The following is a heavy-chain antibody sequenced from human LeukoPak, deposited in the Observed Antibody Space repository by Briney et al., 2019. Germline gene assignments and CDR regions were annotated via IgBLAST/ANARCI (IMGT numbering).Heavy chain of an antibody. D-gene: IGHD3-3*01. CDR3: ARYYDFWSGYSGAGRFDP. CDR2: INPSGGST. J-gene: IGHJ5*02. Sequence: ASVRVSCKASGYTFTSYYMHWVRQAPGQGLEWMGIINPSGGSTSYAQKFQGRVTMTRDMSTSTVYMELSRLRSDDTAVYYCARYYDFWSGYSGAGRFDPWGQGTLVTVSS. V-gene: IGHV1-46*01. CDR1: GYTFTSYY.